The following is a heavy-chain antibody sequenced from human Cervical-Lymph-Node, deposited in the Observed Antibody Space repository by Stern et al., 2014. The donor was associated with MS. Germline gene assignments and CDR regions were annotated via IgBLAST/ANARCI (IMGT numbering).Heavy chain of an antibody. J-gene: IGHJ6*02. CDR1: GFIFRTYG. CDR3: AKDSQSRTTYHSYAMDV. CDR2: ISYDGSDK. V-gene: IGHV3-30*18. Sequence: VQLVESGGGVVQPGRSLRLSCAASGFIFRTYGMHWVRQAPGQGLEWVAVISYDGSDKCSADSVNGRFTISRDNSKNTLYLQMNNLKTEDTAVYYCAKDSQSRTTYHSYAMDVWGQGTPVAVSS. D-gene: IGHD1-1*01.